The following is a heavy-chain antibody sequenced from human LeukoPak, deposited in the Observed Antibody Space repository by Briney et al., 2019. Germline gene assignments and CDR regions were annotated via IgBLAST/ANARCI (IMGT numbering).Heavy chain of an antibody. CDR1: GFTNSNYW. V-gene: IGHV3-74*01. J-gene: IGHJ4*02. CDR2: INGDGSTT. Sequence: GGSLRLSCADSGFTNSNYWMHWVRQAPGEGLVWVSRINGDGSTTNYADSVKGRLTVSRDNAKNTLYLQMNSLRAEDTAVYYCARVVAAVPYWGQGTLVTVSS. D-gene: IGHD2-2*01. CDR3: ARVVAAVPY.